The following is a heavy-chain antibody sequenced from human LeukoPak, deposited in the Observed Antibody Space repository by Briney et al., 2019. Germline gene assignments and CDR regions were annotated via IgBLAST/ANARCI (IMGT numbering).Heavy chain of an antibody. CDR3: ARRKDTAMIWNYFDY. D-gene: IGHD5-18*01. J-gene: IGHJ4*02. CDR1: GYTFTSYA. V-gene: IGHV1-69*04. CDR2: IIPILGIA. Sequence: SVKVSCKASGYTFTSYAISWVRPAPGQGLEWMGRIIPILGIANYAQKFQGRVTITADKSTSTAYMELSSLRSEDTAVYYCARRKDTAMIWNYFDYWGQGTLVTVSS.